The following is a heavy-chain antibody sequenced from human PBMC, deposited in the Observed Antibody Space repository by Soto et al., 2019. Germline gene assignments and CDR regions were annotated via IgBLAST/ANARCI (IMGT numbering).Heavy chain of an antibody. Sequence: QVQLQQWGAGPLRPLETLSLTCGVSGGSFSGYYWAWIRQSPGKGLEWIGEINDRGSINYNPSLKSRVSISVDTSKNHYSLNLRSVTAXXXXXYYCARESHDILTGPPWVWYFDL. V-gene: IGHV4-34*01. CDR1: GGSFSGYY. CDR3: ARESHDILTGPPWVWYFDL. J-gene: IGHJ2*01. CDR2: INDRGSI. D-gene: IGHD3-9*01.